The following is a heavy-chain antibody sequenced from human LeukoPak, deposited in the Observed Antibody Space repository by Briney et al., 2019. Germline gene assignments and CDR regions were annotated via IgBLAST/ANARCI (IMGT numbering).Heavy chain of an antibody. Sequence: SVKVSCKASGGTFSSYAISWVRQAPGQGLELMGRIIPIFGIANYAQKFQGRVTITADKSTSTAYMELSSLRSEDTAVYYCARVEIAARLGWYFDLWGRGTLVTVSS. CDR2: IIPIFGIA. CDR3: ARVEIAARLGWYFDL. CDR1: GGTFSSYA. J-gene: IGHJ2*01. D-gene: IGHD6-6*01. V-gene: IGHV1-69*04.